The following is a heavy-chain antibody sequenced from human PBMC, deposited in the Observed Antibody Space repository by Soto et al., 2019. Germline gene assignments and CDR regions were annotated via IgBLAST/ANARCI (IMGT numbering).Heavy chain of an antibody. J-gene: IGHJ4*02. Sequence: QVQLQESGPGLVKPSGTLSLTCAVSGGSISSSYWWNWVRQTPRGGLEWIGKIYHGGTTNYNPSLKNRVTISVDKYKDQFSLKLTSVTAADTAVYYCVSARNYDFWRDGGRQFYFDYWGRGILATVSS. D-gene: IGHD3-3*01. CDR1: GGSISSSYW. CDR2: IYHGGTT. V-gene: IGHV4-4*02. CDR3: VSARNYDFWRDGGRQFYFDY.